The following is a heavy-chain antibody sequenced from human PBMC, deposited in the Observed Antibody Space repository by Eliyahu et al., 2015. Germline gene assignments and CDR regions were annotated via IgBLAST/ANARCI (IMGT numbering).Heavy chain of an antibody. Sequence: EVQLVESGGGLVQPGGSLRLSCAASGFTFSSYGMTWVRQAPGKGLEWVANIMQDGREKYYVDSAEGRFTISRDNAKNSLYLQMSSLRAEDTAVYYCAKNMFSLGPWGPGTLVTVSS. D-gene: IGHD3-10*02. CDR3: AKNMFSLGP. CDR1: GFTFSSYG. CDR2: IMQDGREK. J-gene: IGHJ5*02. V-gene: IGHV3-7*01.